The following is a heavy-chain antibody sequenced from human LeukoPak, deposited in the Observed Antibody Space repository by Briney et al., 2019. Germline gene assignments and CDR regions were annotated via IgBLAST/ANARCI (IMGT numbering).Heavy chain of an antibody. CDR2: ISYDGSNK. CDR3: AREGDQLAFDY. D-gene: IGHD2-2*01. J-gene: IGHJ4*02. V-gene: IGHV3-30*04. CDR1: GFTFSSYA. Sequence: GSLRLSYAASGFTFSSYAMHWVRQAPGKGLEWVAVISYDGSNKYYADSVKGRFTISRDNSKNTLYLQMNSLRAEDTAVYYCAREGDQLAFDYWGQGTLVTVSS.